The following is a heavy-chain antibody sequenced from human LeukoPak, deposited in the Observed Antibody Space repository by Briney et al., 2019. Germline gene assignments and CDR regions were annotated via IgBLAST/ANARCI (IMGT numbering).Heavy chain of an antibody. D-gene: IGHD1-14*01. CDR3: ARGGMDAFDI. CDR2: IYYSGST. J-gene: IGHJ3*02. V-gene: IGHV4-59*01. Sequence: SETLSLTCTVSGGSISSYYWSWIRQPPGKGLEWIGYIYYSGSTNYNPSLKGRVTISVDTSKNQFSLKLSSVTAADTAVYYCARGGMDAFDIWGQGTMVTVSS. CDR1: GGSISSYY.